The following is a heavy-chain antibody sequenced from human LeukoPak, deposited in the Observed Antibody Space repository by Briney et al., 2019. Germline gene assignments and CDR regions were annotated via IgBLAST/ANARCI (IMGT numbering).Heavy chain of an antibody. J-gene: IGHJ1*01. CDR2: INHSGST. V-gene: IGHV4-34*01. Sequence: PSETLSLTCAVYGGSFSGYYWSWIRQPPGKGLEWIGEINHSGSTNYNPSLKSRVTISVDTSKNQFSLKLSSVTAADTAVYYCALMGYYYDSSGYYYQDAEYFQHWGQGTLVTVSS. CDR1: GGSFSGYY. CDR3: ALMGYYYDSSGYYYQDAEYFQH. D-gene: IGHD3-22*01.